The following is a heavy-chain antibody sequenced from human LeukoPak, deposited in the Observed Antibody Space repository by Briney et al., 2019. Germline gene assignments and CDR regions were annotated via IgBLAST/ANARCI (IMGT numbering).Heavy chain of an antibody. V-gene: IGHV1-69*04. CDR1: GGTFSSYT. J-gene: IGHJ5*02. CDR3: ARDAYCSGGSCYGNNWFDP. D-gene: IGHD2-15*01. CDR2: IIPILGIA. Sequence: SVKVSCKASGGTFSSYTISWVRQAPGQGLEWMERIIPILGIANYAQKFQGRVTITADKSTSTAYMELSSLRSEDTAVYYCARDAYCSGGSCYGNNWFDPWGQGTLVTVSS.